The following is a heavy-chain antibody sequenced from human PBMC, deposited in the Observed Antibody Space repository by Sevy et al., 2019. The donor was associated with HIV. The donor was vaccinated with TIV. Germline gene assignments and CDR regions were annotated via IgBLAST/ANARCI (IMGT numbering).Heavy chain of an antibody. CDR2: IRSEAYGGTT. V-gene: IGHV3-49*03. D-gene: IGHD1-26*01. J-gene: IGHJ4*02. Sequence: GGSLRLSCTASGFTFGDYAMSWLRQAPGKGLEWVGFIRSEAYGGTTEYAASVKGRFSISRDDSKSIAYLQMNSLKTADTAMFYCSRTMRASGGFYYFDYWGQGTLVTVSS. CDR3: SRTMRASGGFYYFDY. CDR1: GFTFGDYA.